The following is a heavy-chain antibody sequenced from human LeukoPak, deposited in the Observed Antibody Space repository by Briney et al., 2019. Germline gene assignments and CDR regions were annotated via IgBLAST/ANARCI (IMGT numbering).Heavy chain of an antibody. Sequence: GGSLRLSCAASGFTFSSYGMSWVRQAPGKGLEWVSAISDDGRSTYYADSVKGRFTISRDNPKNTLYLQMNSLRAEDTAVYYCAKRVPYSSSSVYFDYWGQGTLVTVSS. J-gene: IGHJ4*02. CDR1: GFTFSSYG. V-gene: IGHV3-23*01. CDR2: ISDDGRST. CDR3: AKRVPYSSSSVYFDY. D-gene: IGHD6-6*01.